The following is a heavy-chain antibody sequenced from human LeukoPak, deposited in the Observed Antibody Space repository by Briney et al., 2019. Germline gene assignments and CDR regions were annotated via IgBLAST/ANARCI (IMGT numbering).Heavy chain of an antibody. Sequence: ASVKVSCKASGYTFTAYYLHWVRQAPGQGLEWMGWIHPNSGGTNYAQNFQGRVSMTTDTSISTVYMELSRLRSDDTAVYYCARVGHVRPGDASRGATGAFDIWGQGTMVTVSS. V-gene: IGHV1-2*02. CDR1: GYTFTAYY. D-gene: IGHD1-26*01. CDR3: ARVGHVRPGDASRGATGAFDI. CDR2: IHPNSGGT. J-gene: IGHJ3*02.